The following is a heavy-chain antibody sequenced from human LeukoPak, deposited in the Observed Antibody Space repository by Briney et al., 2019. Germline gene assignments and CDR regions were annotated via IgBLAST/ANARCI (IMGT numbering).Heavy chain of an antibody. Sequence: GGSLRLSCAASGFTFSSYAMSWVRQAPGKGLEWVSGISGSGGSTYYADSVKGRFTISRDNSKNTLSLQMNSLRAEDTAVYYCANSFDIVLLPAATYGLDVWGQGTTVTVSS. CDR1: GFTFSSYA. V-gene: IGHV3-23*01. CDR3: ANSFDIVLLPAATYGLDV. CDR2: ISGSGGST. J-gene: IGHJ6*02. D-gene: IGHD2-2*01.